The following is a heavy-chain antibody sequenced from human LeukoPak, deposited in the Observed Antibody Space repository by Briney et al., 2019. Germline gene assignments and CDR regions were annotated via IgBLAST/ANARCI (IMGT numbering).Heavy chain of an antibody. J-gene: IGHJ4*02. Sequence: KAGGSLRLSCAASGFTFSSYGMHWVRQAPGKGLEWVAFIRYDGSNKYYADSVKGRFTISRDNSKNTLYLQMNSLRAEDTAVYYCAKASVQYQLLWDYWGQGTLVSVSS. D-gene: IGHD2-2*01. CDR2: IRYDGSNK. CDR1: GFTFSSYG. CDR3: AKASVQYQLLWDY. V-gene: IGHV3-30*02.